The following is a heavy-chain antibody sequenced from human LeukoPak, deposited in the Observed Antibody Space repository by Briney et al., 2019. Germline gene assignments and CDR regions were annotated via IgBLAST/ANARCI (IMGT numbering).Heavy chain of an antibody. V-gene: IGHV4-4*07. D-gene: IGHD3-10*01. CDR1: GGSISSYY. CDR2: IYTSGST. Sequence: SETLSLTCTVSGGSISSYYWSWIRQPAGKGLEWIGRIYTSGSTNYNPSLKSRVTISVDTSKNQFSLKLSSVTAADTAVYYCARASHYYYGSGSYYKRAYFDYWGQGTLVTVSS. CDR3: ARASHYYYGSGSYYKRAYFDY. J-gene: IGHJ4*02.